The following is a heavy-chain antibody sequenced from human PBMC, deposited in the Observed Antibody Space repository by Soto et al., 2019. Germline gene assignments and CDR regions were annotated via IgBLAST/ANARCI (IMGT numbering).Heavy chain of an antibody. V-gene: IGHV3-23*01. D-gene: IGHD6-6*01. CDR2: ISGSGGST. J-gene: IGHJ6*04. CDR3: AKDLVFSSSLDGDV. Sequence: PGGSLRLSCAASGFTFSSYAMSWVRQASGKGLEWVSAISGSGGSTYYADSVKGRFTISRDNSKNTLYLQMNSLRAEDTAVYYCAKDLVFSSSLDGDVWGKGTTVTVSS. CDR1: GFTFSSYA.